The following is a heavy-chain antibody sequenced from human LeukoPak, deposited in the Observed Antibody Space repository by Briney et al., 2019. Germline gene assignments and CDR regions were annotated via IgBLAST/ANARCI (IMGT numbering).Heavy chain of an antibody. CDR1: GFTFSSYA. J-gene: IGHJ4*02. Sequence: GGSLRLSCAASGFTFSSYAMRWVRPLHGRGLEWVSAISGSGGSTYYADSVKGRFTISRDNSKNTLYLQMNSLRAEDTAVYYCAKDRLVLRYFDSEPFDYWGQGTLVTVSS. V-gene: IGHV3-23*01. CDR3: AKDRLVLRYFDSEPFDY. CDR2: ISGSGGST. D-gene: IGHD3-9*01.